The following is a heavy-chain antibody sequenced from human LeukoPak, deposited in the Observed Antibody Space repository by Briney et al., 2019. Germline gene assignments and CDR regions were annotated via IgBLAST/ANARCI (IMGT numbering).Heavy chain of an antibody. CDR3: AGMTDTAMGAVDY. V-gene: IGHV4-31*03. J-gene: IGHJ4*02. CDR2: IYYSGST. D-gene: IGHD5-18*01. Sequence: SETLSLTCTVSGGSISNGDHYWSWIRRHPGKGLEWIGYIYYSGSTYYNPSLKSRVTISVDTSKNQFSLKLSSVTAADTAVYYCAGMTDTAMGAVDYWGQGTLVTVSS. CDR1: GGSISNGDHY.